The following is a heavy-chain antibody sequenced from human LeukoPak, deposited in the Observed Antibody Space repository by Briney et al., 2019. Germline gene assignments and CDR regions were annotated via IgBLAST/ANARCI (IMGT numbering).Heavy chain of an antibody. CDR3: AREKSQFDY. V-gene: IGHV4-4*02. CDR2: INHSGST. Sequence: PSGTLSLTCAVSGDSISSNNWWSWVRQPPGKGLEWIGEINHSGSTNYNPSLKSRVTISVDTSKNQFSLKLSSVTAADTAVYYCAREKSQFDYWGQGTLVTVSS. J-gene: IGHJ4*02. CDR1: GDSISSNNW.